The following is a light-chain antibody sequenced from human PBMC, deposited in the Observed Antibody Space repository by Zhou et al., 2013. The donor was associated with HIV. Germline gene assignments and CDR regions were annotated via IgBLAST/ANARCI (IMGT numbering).Light chain of an antibody. CDR3: QQSYIIPPT. CDR2: GAS. Sequence: DILVTQSPLTLSSNLGDRVVITCRASPGIDRYLAWYQQRPGKAPKLLIYGASTLQTGVPSRFSGSGSGTHFTLTISSLQAEDSATYYCQQSYIIPPTFGPGTKVAIK. J-gene: IGKJ3*01. V-gene: IGKV1-39*01. CDR1: PGIDRY.